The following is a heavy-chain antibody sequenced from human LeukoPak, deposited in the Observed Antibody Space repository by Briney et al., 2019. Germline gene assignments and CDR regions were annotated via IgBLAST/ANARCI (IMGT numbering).Heavy chain of an antibody. J-gene: IGHJ3*02. D-gene: IGHD3-10*01. Sequence: GESLRISCKGSGYSFTSYWIAWVRQMPGKGLDWMGIIYLDDSDTRYSPSFQGQVTISVEKSIRTAYLQWSSLKASDTAVYYCARPYGSGHDAFDIWGQGTMVTVSS. CDR1: GYSFTSYW. V-gene: IGHV5-51*01. CDR3: ARPYGSGHDAFDI. CDR2: IYLDDSDT.